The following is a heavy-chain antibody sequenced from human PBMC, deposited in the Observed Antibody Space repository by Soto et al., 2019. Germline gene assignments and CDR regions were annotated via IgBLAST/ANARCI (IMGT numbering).Heavy chain of an antibody. CDR1: GYTFTGYY. Sequence: QVQLVQSGAEVKKPGASVKVSCKASGYTFTGYYMHWVRQAPGQGLEWMGWINPNSGGTNYAQKFQGWVTMTRDTSLSTDYMELSRLRSDDTAVYYCARASRIAARRATVGRDWFDPWGQGTLVTVSS. CDR2: INPNSGGT. V-gene: IGHV1-2*04. J-gene: IGHJ5*02. D-gene: IGHD6-6*01. CDR3: ARASRIAARRATVGRDWFDP.